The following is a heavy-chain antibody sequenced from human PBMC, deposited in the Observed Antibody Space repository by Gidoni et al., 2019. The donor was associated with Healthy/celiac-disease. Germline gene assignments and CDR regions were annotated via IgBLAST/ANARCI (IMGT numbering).Heavy chain of an antibody. V-gene: IGHV4-31*03. CDR2: IYYSGST. J-gene: IGHJ6*02. Sequence: QVQLQESGPGLVKPSQTLSLTCTVSGGSISSGGYYWSWIRQHPGKGLEWIGYIYYSGSTYYNPSLKSRVTISVDTSKNQFSLKLSSVTAADTAVYYCAREYSSGPAGYYGMDVWGQGTTVTVSS. CDR3: AREYSSGPAGYYGMDV. D-gene: IGHD3-22*01. CDR1: GGSISSGGYY.